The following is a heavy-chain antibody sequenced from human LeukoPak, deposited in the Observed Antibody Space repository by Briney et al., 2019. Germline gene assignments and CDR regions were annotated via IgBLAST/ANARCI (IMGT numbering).Heavy chain of an antibody. Sequence: SETLSLTCIVSGGSISSSDYYWGWIRQPPGKGLEWIGSIYYSGSTYYNPSLKSRVTISVDTSKNQFSLKLTFVTTADTAVYYCARALGYCSGGSCTRGYNWFDPWGQGTLVTVSS. CDR3: ARALGYCSGGSCTRGYNWFDP. D-gene: IGHD2-15*01. CDR2: IYYSGST. V-gene: IGHV4-39*01. CDR1: GGSISSSDYY. J-gene: IGHJ5*02.